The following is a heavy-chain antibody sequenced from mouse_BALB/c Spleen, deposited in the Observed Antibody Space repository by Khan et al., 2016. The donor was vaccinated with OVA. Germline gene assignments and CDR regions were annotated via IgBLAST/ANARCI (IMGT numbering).Heavy chain of an antibody. CDR2: INPDSNTI. CDR1: GFDFSRYW. J-gene: IGHJ4*01. V-gene: IGHV4-1*02. CDR3: ARSGFYAMDC. D-gene: IGHD3-1*01. Sequence: EVELVESGGGLVQPGGSLKLSCAASGFDFSRYWMSWVRQAPGKGLEWIGEINPDSNTINYTPSLKDQFIISRDNAKNTLYLQMSKVRSEDTALYCGARSGFYAMDCWGQGTSVTVSS.